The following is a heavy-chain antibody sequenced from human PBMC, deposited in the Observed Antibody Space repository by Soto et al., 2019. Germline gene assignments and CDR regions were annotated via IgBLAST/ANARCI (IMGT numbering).Heavy chain of an antibody. D-gene: IGHD3-9*01. CDR1: GGSISSYY. V-gene: IGHV4-4*07. CDR3: LNWDILNGYPR. CDR2: IYTSGST. Sequence: PSETLSLTCTVSGGSISSYYWSWIRQPAGKGLEWIGRIYTSGSTNYNPSLKSRVTMSVDTSKNQFSLKLSSVTAADTAVYYCLNWDILNGYPRWGQGTLVTVSS. J-gene: IGHJ4*02.